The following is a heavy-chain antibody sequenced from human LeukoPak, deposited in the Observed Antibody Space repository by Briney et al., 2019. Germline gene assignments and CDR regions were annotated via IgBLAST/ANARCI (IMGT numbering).Heavy chain of an antibody. D-gene: IGHD2/OR15-2a*01. CDR2: IWFDGSGT. V-gene: IGHV3-33*01. CDR3: ARHASTHYFDS. J-gene: IGHJ4*02. CDR1: GFTFSNYG. Sequence: PGGSLRLSCVASGFTFSNYGMHWVRQAPGKGLEWVAIIWFDGSGTYYADSVKGRVTFSRDNSKNTLYLQMNSLRAEDTAMYYCARHASTHYFDSWGQGTLVTVSP.